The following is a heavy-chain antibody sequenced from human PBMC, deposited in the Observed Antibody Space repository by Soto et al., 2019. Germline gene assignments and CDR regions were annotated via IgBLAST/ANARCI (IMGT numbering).Heavy chain of an antibody. CDR2: ISATSTYI. CDR1: GFTFITYC. V-gene: IGHV3-21*01. J-gene: IGHJ3*02. Sequence: PGGSLRLSCAASGFTFITYCINFFRHAPLKWLEWVSSISATSTYIYYADSVKGRFTISRDNSKNTLYLQMNSLRAEDTAVYYCAKVRYDSSGYLGLGAFDIWGQGTMVTVSS. D-gene: IGHD3-22*01. CDR3: AKVRYDSSGYLGLGAFDI.